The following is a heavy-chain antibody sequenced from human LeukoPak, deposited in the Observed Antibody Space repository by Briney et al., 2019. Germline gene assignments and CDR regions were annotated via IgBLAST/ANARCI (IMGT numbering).Heavy chain of an antibody. Sequence: PSETLSLTCTVSSGSISSSSFYWGWIRQPPGKGLEWIGSIYYSGSTYYNPSLKSRVTISVDTSKDQFSLKLSSVTAADTAVYYCARDGQRDVVVVAALDYWGQGTLVTVSS. D-gene: IGHD2-15*01. J-gene: IGHJ4*02. CDR3: ARDGQRDVVVVAALDY. CDR1: SGSISSSSFY. V-gene: IGHV4-39*07. CDR2: IYYSGST.